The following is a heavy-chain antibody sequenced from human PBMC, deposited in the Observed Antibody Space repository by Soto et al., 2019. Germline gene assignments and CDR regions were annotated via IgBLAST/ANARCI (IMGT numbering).Heavy chain of an antibody. CDR1: RFTFSSYA. J-gene: IGHJ4*02. CDR3: AKVWEGRDGSHTSWEGFDY. CDR2: STGIAGST. D-gene: IGHD1-26*01. Sequence: PGGSLRLSCAASRFTFSSYAMSRGPQAPGNXLGCASASTGIAGSTYYADSVKGRFTISRDDSKPTLYLQMSSLRAEDMAVSSCAKVWEGRDGSHTSWEGFDYCGQRILVIVSS. V-gene: IGHV3-23*01.